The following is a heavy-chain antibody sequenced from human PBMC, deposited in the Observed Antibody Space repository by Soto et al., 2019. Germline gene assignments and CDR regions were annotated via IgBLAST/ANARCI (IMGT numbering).Heavy chain of an antibody. V-gene: IGHV4-34*01. J-gene: IGHJ5*02. CDR3: TRRRLQGQLVYNWFDP. Sequence: SETLSLTCAVYGGSFSGYYWSWIRQPPGKGLEWIGEINHSGSTNYNPSLKSRVTISVDTSKNQFSLKLSSVTAADTAVYYWTRRRLQGQLVYNWFDPWGQGPLVTVSS. CDR2: INHSGST. CDR1: GGSFSGYY. D-gene: IGHD6-13*01.